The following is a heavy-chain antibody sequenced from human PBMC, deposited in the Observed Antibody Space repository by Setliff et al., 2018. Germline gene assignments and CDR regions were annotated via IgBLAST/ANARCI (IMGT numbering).Heavy chain of an antibody. Sequence: SETLSLTCAVYGGSFSGYYWGWIRQSPGKGLDWIGTVDRSGNTFYNPSLRSRVTISADTSKNQISLKLTSVSAADTAVYYCARRDSTSYYGYSFDFWGRGTLVTVSS. J-gene: IGHJ4*02. V-gene: IGHV4-34*01. CDR1: GGSFSGYY. CDR3: ARRDSTSYYGYSFDF. D-gene: IGHD3-22*01. CDR2: VDRSGNT.